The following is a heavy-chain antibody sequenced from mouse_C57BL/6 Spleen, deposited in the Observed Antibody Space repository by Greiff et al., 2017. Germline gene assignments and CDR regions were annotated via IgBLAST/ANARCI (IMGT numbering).Heavy chain of an antibody. J-gene: IGHJ1*03. Sequence: QVQLQQSGAELVRPGASVTLSCKASGYTFTDYEMHWVKQTPVHGLEWIGAIDPETGGTAYNQKFKGKATLTADKSSSTAYMELRSLTSEDSAVYYCASEGDYGSSFHWYVDVWGTGTTVTVSS. D-gene: IGHD1-1*01. CDR3: ASEGDYGSSFHWYVDV. CDR1: GYTFTDYE. CDR2: IDPETGGT. V-gene: IGHV1-15*01.